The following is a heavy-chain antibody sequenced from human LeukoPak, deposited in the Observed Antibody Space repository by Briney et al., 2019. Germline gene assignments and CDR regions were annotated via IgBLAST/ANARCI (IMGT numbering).Heavy chain of an antibody. V-gene: IGHV3-7*01. CDR1: GFTFSSYW. CDR3: ARESLWFGESADY. Sequence: GGSLRLSCAASGFTFSSYWMSWVRQAPGKGLESAANIKQDGSEKYYVDSVKGRFTISRDNAKNSLYLQMNSLRAEDTAVYYCARESLWFGESADYWGQGTLVTVSS. J-gene: IGHJ4*02. D-gene: IGHD3-10*01. CDR2: IKQDGSEK.